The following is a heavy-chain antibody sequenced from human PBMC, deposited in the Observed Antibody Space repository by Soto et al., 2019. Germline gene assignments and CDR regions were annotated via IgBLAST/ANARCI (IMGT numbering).Heavy chain of an antibody. CDR1: GFTFSSYD. D-gene: IGHD6-13*01. Sequence: EVQLVESGGGLVQPGGSLRLSCAASGFTFSSYDMHWVRQATGKGLEWVSAIGTAGDTYYPGSVKGRFTISRENAKNSLYHQMNSLRAGDTAVYYCARGIAAAGPFDPWGQGTLVTVSS. CDR3: ARGIAAAGPFDP. CDR2: IGTAGDT. V-gene: IGHV3-13*01. J-gene: IGHJ5*02.